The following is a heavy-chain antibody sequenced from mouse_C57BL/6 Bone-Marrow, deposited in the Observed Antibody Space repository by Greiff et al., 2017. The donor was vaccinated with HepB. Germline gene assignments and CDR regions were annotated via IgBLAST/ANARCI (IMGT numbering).Heavy chain of an antibody. D-gene: IGHD4-1*01. Sequence: QVQLQQSGAELVKPGASVKISCKASGYTFTDYYINWVKQRPGQGLEWIGKIGPGSGSTYYNEKFKGKATLTADKSSSTAYMQLSSLTSEDSAVYFCARSRGSNWERTYYFDYWGQGTTLTVSS. CDR1: GYTFTDYY. J-gene: IGHJ2*01. CDR3: ARSRGSNWERTYYFDY. CDR2: IGPGSGST. V-gene: IGHV1-77*01.